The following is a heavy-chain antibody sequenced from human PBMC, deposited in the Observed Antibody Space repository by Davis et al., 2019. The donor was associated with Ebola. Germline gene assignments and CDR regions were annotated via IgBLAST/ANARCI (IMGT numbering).Heavy chain of an antibody. Sequence: PGGSLRLSCAASGFTFSSNRMPWVCQAPGPALEWASSFSGSGGSTYYADSVKGRFTISRDNAKNTLYLQMHSLRAEDTAVYYCAKFWSGVLEQLVDYWGQGTLVTVSS. J-gene: IGHJ4*02. D-gene: IGHD6-6*01. V-gene: IGHV3-23*01. CDR2: FSGSGGST. CDR3: AKFWSGVLEQLVDY. CDR1: GFTFSSNR.